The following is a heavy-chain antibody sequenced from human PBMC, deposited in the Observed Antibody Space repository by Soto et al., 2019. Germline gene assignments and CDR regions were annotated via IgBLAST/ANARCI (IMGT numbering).Heavy chain of an antibody. V-gene: IGHV4-30-4*01. CDR3: SCGHAEAGTAVLNY. J-gene: IGHJ4*02. CDR1: GASISNGDHY. Sequence: PSETLSLTCSVSGASISNGDHYWTWIRQPPGKGLEWIGYIYHTGSTFYNPSLKSRVSLLVDTAKNQFSLKVTSVTAADTAVYYCSCGHAEAGTAVLNYRGQGTLVTASS. D-gene: IGHD2-2*01. CDR2: IYHTGST.